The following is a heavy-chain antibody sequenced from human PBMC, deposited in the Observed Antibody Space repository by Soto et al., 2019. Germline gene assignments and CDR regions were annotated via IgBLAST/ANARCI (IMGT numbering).Heavy chain of an antibody. Sequence: SETLSLTCTVSGGSINNHYWSWIRQPPGKGLEWIGYIYDSGRTYYNPSLESRVSISIDTSKNEFSLTLTSVTAADTAVYYCARLTTIITGAFDDWGLGTVVTVSS. CDR3: ARLTTIITGAFDD. J-gene: IGHJ4*02. CDR2: IYDSGRT. CDR1: GGSINNHY. V-gene: IGHV4-59*06. D-gene: IGHD7-27*01.